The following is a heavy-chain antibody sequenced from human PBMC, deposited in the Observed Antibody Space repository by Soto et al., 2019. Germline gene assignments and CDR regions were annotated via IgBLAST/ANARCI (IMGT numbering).Heavy chain of an antibody. CDR2: IWYDGSNK. J-gene: IGHJ6*03. V-gene: IGHV3-33*01. CDR3: ARDHRYCSSTSCSKTYYYYYMDV. Sequence: GGSLRLSCAASGFTFSSYGMHWVRQAPGKGLEWVAVIWYDGSNKYYADSVKGRFTISRDNSKNTLYLQMNSLRAEDTAVYYCARDHRYCSSTSCSKTYYYYYMDVWGKGTTVTVSS. CDR1: GFTFSSYG. D-gene: IGHD2-2*01.